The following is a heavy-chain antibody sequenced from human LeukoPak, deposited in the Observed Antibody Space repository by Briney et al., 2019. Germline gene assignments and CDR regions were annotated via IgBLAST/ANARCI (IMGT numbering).Heavy chain of an antibody. CDR1: GYTFPGHH. D-gene: IGHD4-23*01. CDR2: INPKSGGT. CDR3: ARDGYGGNSFDY. J-gene: IGHJ4*02. V-gene: IGHV1-2*02. Sequence: ASVKVSCKASGYTFPGHHIHWVRQAPGQGLEWMRWINPKSGGTNYAQKFQGRVTMTRDTSINTAFMELSRLNSDDTAVYFCARDGYGGNSFDYWGQGTLVTVSS.